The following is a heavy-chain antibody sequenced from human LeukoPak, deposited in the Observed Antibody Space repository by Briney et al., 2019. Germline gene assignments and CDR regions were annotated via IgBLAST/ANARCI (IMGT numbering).Heavy chain of an antibody. CDR2: VSGSGGTL. Sequence: GGSLRLSCAASGFFFNDYYMSWIRQAPGKGLEWVAYVSGSGGTLYYADSVQGRLTISRHNVKKSLYLQMDNLRVDDTAVYYCARGVAKISWGQGTLVTVFS. CDR1: GFFFNDYY. J-gene: IGHJ5*02. D-gene: IGHD5-12*01. CDR3: ARGVAKIS. V-gene: IGHV3-11*01.